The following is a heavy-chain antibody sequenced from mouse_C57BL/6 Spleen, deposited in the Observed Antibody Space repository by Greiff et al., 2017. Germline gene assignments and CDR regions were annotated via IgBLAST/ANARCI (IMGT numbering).Heavy chain of an antibody. J-gene: IGHJ2*01. CDR3: ASYDYDYFDY. V-gene: IGHV1-64*01. D-gene: IGHD2-4*01. Sequence: QVQLQQPGAELVKPGASVKLSCKASGYTFTSYWMHWVKQRPGQGLEWIGMIHPNSGSTNYNEKFKSKATLTVDKSTSTAYMQLSSLTSEDSAVYYCASYDYDYFDYWGQGTTLTVSS. CDR2: IHPNSGST. CDR1: GYTFTSYW.